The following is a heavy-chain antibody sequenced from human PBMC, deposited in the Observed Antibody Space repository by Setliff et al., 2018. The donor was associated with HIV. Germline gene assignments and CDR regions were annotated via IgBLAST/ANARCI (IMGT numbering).Heavy chain of an antibody. D-gene: IGHD4-17*01. J-gene: IGHJ6*03. V-gene: IGHV1-2*02. CDR1: GYTFTNFA. Sequence: GASVKVSCKTSGYTFTNFAISWVRQAPGQGLEWMGWINPNSGGTNYAQKFQGRVTMTSDTSISTAYMELFRLRSDDTAVYYCARWPTTASQYYYYYMDVWG. CDR3: ARWPTTASQYYYYYMDV. CDR2: INPNSGGT.